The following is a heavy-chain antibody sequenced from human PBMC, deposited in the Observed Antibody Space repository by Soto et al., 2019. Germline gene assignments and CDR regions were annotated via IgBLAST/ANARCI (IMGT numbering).Heavy chain of an antibody. V-gene: IGHV2-5*02. CDR2: IYWDDDK. CDR3: AHTPTTVTLDAFDI. CDR1: GFSLSTSGVG. Sequence: QITLKESGPTLVKPTQTLTLTCTFSGFSLSTSGVGVGWIRQPPGKALECLALIYWDDDKRYSPSLKSRLTITKDTSKNQVVLTMTNMDPVDTATYYCAHTPTTVTLDAFDIWGQGTMVTVSS. J-gene: IGHJ3*02. D-gene: IGHD4-17*01.